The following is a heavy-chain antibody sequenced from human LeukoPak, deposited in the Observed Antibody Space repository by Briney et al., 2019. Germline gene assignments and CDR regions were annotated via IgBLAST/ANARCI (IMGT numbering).Heavy chain of an antibody. Sequence: PGGSLRLSCAASGFTFSSYWMSWVRQAPGKGLEWVANIKQDGSEKYYVDSVEGRFTISRDNAKSSLYLQMNSLRAEDTAVYYCARIEYSSSSGNDYWGQGTLVTVSS. CDR2: IKQDGSEK. CDR1: GFTFSSYW. V-gene: IGHV3-7*01. D-gene: IGHD6-6*01. J-gene: IGHJ4*02. CDR3: ARIEYSSSSGNDY.